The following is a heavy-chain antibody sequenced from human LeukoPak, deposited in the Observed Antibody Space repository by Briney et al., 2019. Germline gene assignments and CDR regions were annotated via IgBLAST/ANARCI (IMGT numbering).Heavy chain of an antibody. D-gene: IGHD6-19*01. CDR2: MNPNSGNT. V-gene: IGHV1-8*03. CDR3: ASGRSGWPFDY. CDR1: GGTFSSYA. J-gene: IGHJ4*02. Sequence: VASVKVSCKASGGTFSSYAISWVRQAPGQGLEWMGWMNPNSGNTGYAQKFQGRVTITRNTSISTAYMELSSLRSEDTAVYYCASGRSGWPFDYWGQGTLVTVSS.